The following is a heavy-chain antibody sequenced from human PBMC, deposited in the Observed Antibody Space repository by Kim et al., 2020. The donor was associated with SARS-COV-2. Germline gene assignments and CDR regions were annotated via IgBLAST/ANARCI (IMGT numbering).Heavy chain of an antibody. V-gene: IGHV3-33*06. D-gene: IGHD2-21*02. J-gene: IGHJ4*02. CDR3: AKALGYGGDWQRSDY. Sequence: VDAVKGRFTSSRDNSENIVYFQMSSLKVEDTAVYYCAKALGYGGDWQRSDYWGQGTLLTVST.